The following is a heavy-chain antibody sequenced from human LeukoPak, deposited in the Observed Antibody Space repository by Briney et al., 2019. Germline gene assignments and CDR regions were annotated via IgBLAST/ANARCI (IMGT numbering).Heavy chain of an antibody. J-gene: IGHJ4*02. CDR3: AKDVYYYDSSGYFSY. CDR1: GFTFSSYG. Sequence: PGGSLRLSCAASGFTFSSYGVHWVRQAPGKGLEWVAVISYDGSNKYYADSVKGRFTISRDNSKNTLYLQMNSQRAEDTAVYYCAKDVYYYDSSGYFSYWGQGTLVTVSS. CDR2: ISYDGSNK. D-gene: IGHD3-22*01. V-gene: IGHV3-30*18.